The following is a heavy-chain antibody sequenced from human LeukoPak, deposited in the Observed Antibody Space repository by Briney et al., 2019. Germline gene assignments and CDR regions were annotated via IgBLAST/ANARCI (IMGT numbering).Heavy chain of an antibody. D-gene: IGHD3-10*01. J-gene: IGHJ4*02. V-gene: IGHV7-4-1*02. CDR3: ARVGFRGSGSYGSDY. CDR1: GYTFTHFA. CDR2: INTNTGNP. Sequence: ASVKVSCKASGYTFTHFAMHWVRQAPGQGLEWMGWINTNTGNPTYAQGFTGRFVFSLDTSVSTAYLQISSLKAEDTAVYYCARVGFRGSGSYGSDYWGQGTLVTVSS.